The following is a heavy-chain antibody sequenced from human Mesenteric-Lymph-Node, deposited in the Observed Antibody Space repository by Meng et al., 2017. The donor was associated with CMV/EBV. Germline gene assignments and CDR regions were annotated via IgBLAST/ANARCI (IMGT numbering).Heavy chain of an antibody. CDR1: GYKFTNYW. J-gene: IGHJ4*02. V-gene: IGHV5-51*01. CDR3: ARQVDWNYAH. CDR2: IYSDDSDS. D-gene: IGHD1-7*01. Sequence: GESLKISCQGSGYKFTNYWIAWVRQMPGKGLEWMGMIYSDDSDSRYSPSFQGQVTISVDKSISTAYLQWSSLKASDTAMYYCARQVDWNYAHWGQGTLVTVSS.